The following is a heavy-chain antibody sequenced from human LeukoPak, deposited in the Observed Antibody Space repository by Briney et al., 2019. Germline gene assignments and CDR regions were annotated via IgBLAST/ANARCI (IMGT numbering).Heavy chain of an antibody. CDR3: ARSDSIAAAGDNWFDP. D-gene: IGHD6-13*01. Sequence: ASVEVSCKASGGTFSSYAISWVRQVPGQGLEWMGRIIPILGIANYAQKFQGRVTITADKSTSTAYMELSSLRSEDTAVYYCARSDSIAAAGDNWFDPWGQGTLVTVSS. CDR1: GGTFSSYA. J-gene: IGHJ5*02. V-gene: IGHV1-69*04. CDR2: IIPILGIA.